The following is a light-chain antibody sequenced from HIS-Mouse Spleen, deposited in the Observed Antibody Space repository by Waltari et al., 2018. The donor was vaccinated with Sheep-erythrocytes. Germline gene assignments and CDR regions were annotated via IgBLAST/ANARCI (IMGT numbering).Light chain of an antibody. Sequence: QSVLTQPPSVSGAPGQRVTISCTGSSSNIGAGYDVHWYQQLPGTAPKLLIYGNSNRPSGVPVRFSGSTSGTSASLAITGLQAEDEADYYCQSYDSSLSGYVFGTGTKVTVL. CDR2: GNS. CDR3: QSYDSSLSGYV. J-gene: IGLJ1*01. CDR1: SSNIGAGYD. V-gene: IGLV1-40*01.